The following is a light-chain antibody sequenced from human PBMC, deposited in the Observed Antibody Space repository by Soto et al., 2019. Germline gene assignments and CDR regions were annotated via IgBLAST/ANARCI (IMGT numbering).Light chain of an antibody. CDR3: QQPGSSPWT. CDR2: GAS. Sequence: EIVFPQSPGTLSLSPGERATLSCRTSQSVSSNYLAWYQQKPGQAPRPLIYGASSRATGIPDRFSGSGAGTDVTLTICRQDRDDFAVYYCQQPGSSPWTFGQGTKVEI. J-gene: IGKJ1*01. V-gene: IGKV3-20*01. CDR1: QSVSSNY.